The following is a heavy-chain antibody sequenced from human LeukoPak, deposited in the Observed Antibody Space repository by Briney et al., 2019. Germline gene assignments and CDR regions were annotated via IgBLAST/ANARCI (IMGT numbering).Heavy chain of an antibody. Sequence: PGGSLRLSCTASGFTFSNFWMGWVRQAPGKGLEWVANIKQDETEKFYLGSVKGRFTISRDNAKNTLYLQMNSLRAEDTAVYYCAKDHGKAVAGTSSWFDPWGQGTLVTVSS. CDR1: GFTFSNFW. D-gene: IGHD6-19*01. V-gene: IGHV3-7*01. J-gene: IGHJ5*02. CDR2: IKQDETEK. CDR3: AKDHGKAVAGTSSWFDP.